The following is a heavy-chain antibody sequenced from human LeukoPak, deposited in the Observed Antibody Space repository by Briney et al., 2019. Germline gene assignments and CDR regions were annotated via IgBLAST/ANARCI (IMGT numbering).Heavy chain of an antibody. J-gene: IGHJ4*02. V-gene: IGHV3-23*01. Sequence: PGGSLRLSCAAAGFTFSTYTMSWVRQAPGKGLQWVSAISDSGAYTYYADSVKGRFTISRDNAENSLYLQMNSLRDEDTAVYYCARDLNLYDSSGYYPRWGQGTLVTVSS. CDR1: GFTFSTYT. CDR2: ISDSGAYT. CDR3: ARDLNLYDSSGYYPR. D-gene: IGHD3-22*01.